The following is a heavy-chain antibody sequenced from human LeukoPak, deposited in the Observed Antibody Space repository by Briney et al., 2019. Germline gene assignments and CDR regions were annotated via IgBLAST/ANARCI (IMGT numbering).Heavy chain of an antibody. V-gene: IGHV3-30-3*01. CDR3: ARVVGSGWLIDY. D-gene: IGHD6-19*01. J-gene: IGHJ4*02. Sequence: GGSLRLSCAASGFICSRNAMHWVRQAPGKGLGWVAVISYDGSNKYYADSVKGRVTISRANSKNTLYLQMNSLRAEDTAVYYCARVVGSGWLIDYWGQGTLVTVSS. CDR2: ISYDGSNK. CDR1: GFICSRNA.